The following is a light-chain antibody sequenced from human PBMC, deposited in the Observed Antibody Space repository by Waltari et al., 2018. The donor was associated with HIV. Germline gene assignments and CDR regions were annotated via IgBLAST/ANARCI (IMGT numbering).Light chain of an antibody. CDR3: SSYSTLKTIL. J-gene: IGLJ3*02. CDR1: NPGIGAFDL. V-gene: IGLV2-14*03. Sequence: QSALTQPASVSGSPGQSVTISCTGGNPGIGAFDLVSWYQQRSGEAPQLIIFGVTSRPSGVSSRFSGFKSGHTASLTISGLHDGDEAYYFCSSYSTLKTILFGGGTKLTV. CDR2: GVT.